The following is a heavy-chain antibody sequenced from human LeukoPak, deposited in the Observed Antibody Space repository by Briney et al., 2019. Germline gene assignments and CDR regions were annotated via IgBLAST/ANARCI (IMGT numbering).Heavy chain of an antibody. Sequence: TSETLSLTCTVSGGSISSYYWSWIRKPPGKGLEWIGYIYYSGSTNYNPSLKSRVTISVDTSKNQFSLKLSSVTAADPAVYYCARGGLNGAFDIWGQGTMVTVSS. CDR2: IYYSGST. V-gene: IGHV4-59*01. CDR3: ARGGLNGAFDI. D-gene: IGHD2-8*01. CDR1: GGSISSYY. J-gene: IGHJ3*02.